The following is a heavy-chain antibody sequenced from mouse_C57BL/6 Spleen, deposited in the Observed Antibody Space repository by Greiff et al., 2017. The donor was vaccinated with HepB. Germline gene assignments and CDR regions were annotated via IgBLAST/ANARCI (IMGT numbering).Heavy chain of an antibody. J-gene: IGHJ4*01. D-gene: IGHD2-2*01. Sequence: QVQLKQPGAELVMPGASVKLSCKASGYTFTSYWMHWVKQRPGQGLEWIGEIDPSDSYTNYNQKFKGKSTLTVDKSSSTAYMQLSSLTSEDSAVYYCARGGGYDDYAMDYWGQGTSVTVSS. V-gene: IGHV1-69*01. CDR1: GYTFTSYW. CDR2: IDPSDSYT. CDR3: ARGGGYDDYAMDY.